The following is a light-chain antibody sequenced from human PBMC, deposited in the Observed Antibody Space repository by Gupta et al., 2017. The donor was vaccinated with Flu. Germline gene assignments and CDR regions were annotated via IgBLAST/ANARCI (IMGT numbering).Light chain of an antibody. V-gene: IGKV3-15*01. CDR1: QRLSDN. J-gene: IGKJ4*01. Sequence: PVTVSVSPGERATLSCRASQRLSDNLAWYQQKFGQPPRLLIYGASTRATGTPARFSGSGSGTDFTLTISSLQSEDFAIYYCQQYTNWPVTFGGGTKVE. CDR3: QQYTNWPVT. CDR2: GAS.